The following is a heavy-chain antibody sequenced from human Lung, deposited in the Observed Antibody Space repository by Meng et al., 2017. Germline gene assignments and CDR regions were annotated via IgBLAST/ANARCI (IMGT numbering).Heavy chain of an antibody. CDR1: GGSISSSNW. Sequence: QVRLQRSGPGLLKPSGTLSLTCGVSGGSISSSNWWSWVRQPPGKGREWIGEIYHSGGTKYNPSLKSRVTISVDKSKNQFSLKLSSVTAADTAVYYCARGLGEAVVPRTMFDYWGQGTLVTVSS. CDR3: ARGLGEAVVPRTMFDY. CDR2: IYHSGGT. J-gene: IGHJ4*02. D-gene: IGHD2-2*01. V-gene: IGHV4-4*02.